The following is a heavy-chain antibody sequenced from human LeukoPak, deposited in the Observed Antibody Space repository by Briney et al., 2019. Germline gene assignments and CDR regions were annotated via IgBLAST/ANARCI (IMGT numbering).Heavy chain of an antibody. D-gene: IGHD1-26*01. J-gene: IGHJ4*02. CDR1: GFTFSSYS. Sequence: GSLRLXCAASGFTFSSYSMNWVRQAPGKVLEWIGEINHSGSTNYNPSLKSRVTISVDTSKNQFSLKLSSVTAADTAVYYCARAQPAGGSYRGGDYWGQGTLVTVSS. CDR3: ARAQPAGGSYRGGDY. CDR2: INHSGST. V-gene: IGHV4-34*01.